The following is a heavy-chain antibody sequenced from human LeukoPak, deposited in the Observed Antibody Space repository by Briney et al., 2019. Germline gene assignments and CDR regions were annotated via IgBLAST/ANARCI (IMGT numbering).Heavy chain of an antibody. CDR1: GFTFSNYA. CDR2: ISYDGSNK. V-gene: IGHV3-30-3*01. D-gene: IGHD3-10*01. Sequence: HPGGSLRLSCAASGFTFSNYAIHWVRQAPGKGLEWVAVISYDGSNKYYADSVKGRFTISRDNAKNSVYLQMNSLRAEDTAVYYCARRYYYSFDSWGQGTLVTVSS. CDR3: ARRYYYSFDS. J-gene: IGHJ4*02.